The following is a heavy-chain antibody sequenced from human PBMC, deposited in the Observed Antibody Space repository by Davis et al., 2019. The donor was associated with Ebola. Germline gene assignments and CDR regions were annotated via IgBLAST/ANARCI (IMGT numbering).Heavy chain of an antibody. Sequence: GGSLRLSCAASGFTVSSNYMSWVRQAPGKGLEWVSVIYSGGSTYYADSVKGRFTISRDNAKNSLYLQMNSLRAEDTALYYCAKDIGRYDYIWGSYAFDYWGQGTLVTVSS. V-gene: IGHV3-53*05. CDR2: IYSGGST. J-gene: IGHJ4*02. CDR1: GFTVSSNY. CDR3: AKDIGRYDYIWGSYAFDY. D-gene: IGHD3-16*01.